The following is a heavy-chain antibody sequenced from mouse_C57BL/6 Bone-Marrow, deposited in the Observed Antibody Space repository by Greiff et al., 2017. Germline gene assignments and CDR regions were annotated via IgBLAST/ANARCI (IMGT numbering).Heavy chain of an antibody. CDR3: ARAWSFAY. V-gene: IGHV1-72*01. CDR2: FDPDSGGT. J-gene: IGHJ3*01. Sequence: QVQLQQPGAELVKPGASVKLSCKASGYTFTGYCMHWVKQRPGRGLEWIGRFDPDSGGTKYNEKFKSKATLTVDKPSSTAYMQLSSLTSEDSAVYYCARAWSFAYWGQGTLVTVSA. CDR1: GYTFTGYC.